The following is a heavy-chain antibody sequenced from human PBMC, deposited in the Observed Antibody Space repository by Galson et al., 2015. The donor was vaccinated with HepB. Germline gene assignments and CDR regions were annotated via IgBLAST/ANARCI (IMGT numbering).Heavy chain of an antibody. V-gene: IGHV1-69*13. CDR1: GYTFTSYA. CDR2: IIPIFGTA. CDR3: ARTSNCSGGSCYSYYYYYVDV. Sequence: SVKVSCKASGYTFTSYAISWVRQAPGQGLEWMGGIIPIFGTANYAQKFQGRVTITADESTSTAYMELSSLRSEDTAVYYCARTSNCSGGSCYSYYYYYVDVWGKGTTVTVSS. J-gene: IGHJ6*03. D-gene: IGHD2-15*01.